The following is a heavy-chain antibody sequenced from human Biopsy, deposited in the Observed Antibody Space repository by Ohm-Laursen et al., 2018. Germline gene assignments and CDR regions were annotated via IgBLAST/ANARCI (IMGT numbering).Heavy chain of an antibody. Sequence: ASVKVSCKPAGYFFSSYGLNWVRQAPGQGLEWMGRISGYNGNTNYAQKFQGRVTMTIDSSASTAYLELRSLRSDDTAFYYCVRGTGSQYFDYWGQGTLVTVSS. CDR3: VRGTGSQYFDY. V-gene: IGHV1-18*01. J-gene: IGHJ4*02. CDR2: ISGYNGNT. CDR1: GYFFSSYG. D-gene: IGHD1-26*01.